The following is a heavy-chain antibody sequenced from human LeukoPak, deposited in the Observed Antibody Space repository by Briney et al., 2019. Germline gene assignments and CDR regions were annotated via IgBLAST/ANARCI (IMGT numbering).Heavy chain of an antibody. CDR1: GDSVSSNSAA. Sequence: SQTLSLTCALSGDSVSSNSAAWNWIRQSPSRGLEWLGRTYYRSKWYNDYAVSVKSRITINPDTSKNQFSLQLNSVTPEDTAVYYCARGDYYGSGSYYKRYYYYGMDVWGQGTTVTVSS. J-gene: IGHJ6*02. D-gene: IGHD3-10*01. CDR3: ARGDYYGSGSYYKRYYYYGMDV. CDR2: TYYRSKWYN. V-gene: IGHV6-1*01.